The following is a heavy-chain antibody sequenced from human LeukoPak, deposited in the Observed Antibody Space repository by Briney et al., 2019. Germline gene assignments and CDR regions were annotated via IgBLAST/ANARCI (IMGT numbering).Heavy chain of an antibody. J-gene: IGHJ4*02. CDR1: GGSISSNNYY. Sequence: SETLSLTCTVSGGSISSNNYYWGWIRQPPGKGLEWIGSIYYSGSTYYNPSLKSRVTIPVDTSKNQFSLKLSPVTAADTAVYYCATLGYSYGTDYWGQGTLVTVSS. CDR3: ATLGYSYGTDY. CDR2: IYYSGST. V-gene: IGHV4-39*07. D-gene: IGHD5-18*01.